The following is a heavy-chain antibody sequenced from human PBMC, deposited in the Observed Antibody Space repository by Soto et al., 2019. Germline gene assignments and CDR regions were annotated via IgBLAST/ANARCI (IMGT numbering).Heavy chain of an antibody. CDR2: INAGNGNT. V-gene: IGHV1-3*01. D-gene: IGHD6-6*01. J-gene: IGHJ4*02. CDR1: GYTFTSYA. CDR3: ARDWGYSSSSGPGY. Sequence: ASVKVSCKASGYTFTSYAMHWVRQAPGQRLEWMGWINAGNGNTKYSQKFQGRVTITRDTSASTAYMELSSLRSEDTAVNYCARDWGYSSSSGPGYWGQGTLVTVSS.